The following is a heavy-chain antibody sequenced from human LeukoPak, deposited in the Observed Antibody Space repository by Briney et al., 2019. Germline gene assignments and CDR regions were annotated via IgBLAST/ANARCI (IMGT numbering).Heavy chain of an antibody. CDR3: ARRTAPIVVVPAGADWYFDL. CDR2: INHSGST. D-gene: IGHD2-2*01. J-gene: IGHJ2*01. CDR1: GGSFSAHY. Sequence: SETLSLTCAVYGGSFSAHYWSWIRQPPGKGLEWIGEINHSGSTNYNPSLMSRVSTSVDTSKKQFSLKLSSVTAADTAVYYCARRTAPIVVVPAGADWYFDLWGRGTLVTVSS. V-gene: IGHV4-34*01.